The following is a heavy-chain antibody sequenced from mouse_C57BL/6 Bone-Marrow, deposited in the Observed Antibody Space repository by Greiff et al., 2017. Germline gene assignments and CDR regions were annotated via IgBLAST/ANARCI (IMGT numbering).Heavy chain of an antibody. Sequence: EVHLVESGGGLVKPGGSLKLSCAASGFTFSSYAMSWVRQTPEKRLEWVATISDGGSYTYYPDNVKGRFTISRDNAKNNLYLQMSHLKSEDTAMYYCARENWDFAYWGQGTLVTVSA. CDR2: ISDGGSYT. CDR3: ARENWDFAY. D-gene: IGHD4-1*01. J-gene: IGHJ3*01. V-gene: IGHV5-4*01. CDR1: GFTFSSYA.